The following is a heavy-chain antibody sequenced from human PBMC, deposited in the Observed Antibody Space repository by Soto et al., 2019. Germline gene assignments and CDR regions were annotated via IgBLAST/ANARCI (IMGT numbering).Heavy chain of an antibody. J-gene: IGHJ4*02. CDR1: GGSVSNDAYY. CDR3: ASLGIGWEFPFDH. Sequence: QVQLQESGPGLMKPSETLSLTCTVSGGSVSNDAYYWSWIRQPPGQGLEWIGYIYHSGSTYYNPSLKSRVIISVDMSENQFSLRLNSVTAADTAVYYCASLGIGWEFPFDHWGQGTLVNVSS. D-gene: IGHD1-26*01. V-gene: IGHV4-61*08. CDR2: IYHSGST.